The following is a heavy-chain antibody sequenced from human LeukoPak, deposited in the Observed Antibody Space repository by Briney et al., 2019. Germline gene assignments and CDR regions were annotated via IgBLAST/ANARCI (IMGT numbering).Heavy chain of an antibody. CDR3: ARDIYGSGYGYFDQ. CDR2: IHYTGET. V-gene: IGHV4-59*01. CDR1: GVSMSTYF. J-gene: IGHJ4*02. Sequence: SQTLSLTCSVSGVSMSTYFWSWIRQPPGKGLEWLAFIHYTGETNYNPSLRSRLTISVVTSKNQFSLRLSSLTAADTAIYYCARDIYGSGYGYFDQWGQGALVTVSS. D-gene: IGHD3-10*01.